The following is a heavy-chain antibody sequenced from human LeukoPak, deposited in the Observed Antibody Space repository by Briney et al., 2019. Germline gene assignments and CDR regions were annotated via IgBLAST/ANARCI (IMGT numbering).Heavy chain of an antibody. V-gene: IGHV3-30-3*01. Sequence: PGGSLRLSCAASGFTFSSYAMHWVRQAPGKGLEWVAVISYDGSNKYYADFVKGRFTISRDNSKNTLYLQMNSLRAEDTAVYYCARAKPDYDILTGYYMGQWFDPWGQGTLVTVSS. CDR3: ARAKPDYDILTGYYMGQWFDP. D-gene: IGHD3-9*01. J-gene: IGHJ5*02. CDR1: GFTFSSYA. CDR2: ISYDGSNK.